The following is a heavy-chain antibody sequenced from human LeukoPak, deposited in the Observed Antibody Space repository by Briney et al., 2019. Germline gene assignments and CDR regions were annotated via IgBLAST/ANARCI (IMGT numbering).Heavy chain of an antibody. CDR2: ISTYNGHT. D-gene: IGHD3-3*01. V-gene: IGHV1-18*01. J-gene: IGHJ4*02. CDR1: GYTFTSYA. CDR3: AREDNLMDFWSGYSDY. Sequence: GASVKVSCKASGYTFTSYAISWVRQAPGQRLEWMGWISTYNGHTNCAQKLQGRVTMTTDSSTSTAYMELRSLRSDDTAVYYCAREDNLMDFWSGYSDYCGQGTLVTVSS.